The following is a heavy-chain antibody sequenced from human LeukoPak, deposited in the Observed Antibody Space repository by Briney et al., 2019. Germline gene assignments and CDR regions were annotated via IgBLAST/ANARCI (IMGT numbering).Heavy chain of an antibody. D-gene: IGHD3-10*01. CDR2: ISDSGGRT. V-gene: IGHV3-23*01. Sequence: GGSLRLSCAVSGFTLSNYGMSWVRQAPGKGLEWVAGISDSGGRTYYADSVKGRFTISRDNPKNTLYLQMNSLRAEDTAVYFCAKRGVVIRVILVGFHKEAYYFDFWGRGALVTVSS. J-gene: IGHJ4*02. CDR3: AKRGVVIRVILVGFHKEAYYFDF. CDR1: GFTLSNYG.